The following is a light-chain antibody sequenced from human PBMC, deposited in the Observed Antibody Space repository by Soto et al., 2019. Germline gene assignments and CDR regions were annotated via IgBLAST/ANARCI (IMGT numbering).Light chain of an antibody. J-gene: IGLJ2*01. Sequence: QSALTQPPSASGSPGQSVTISCTGTSSDVGGYNYFSWYQQHPGKVPKLMIYEVTKRPSGVPDRFSGSKSGNTASLTVSGLQAEDEADYYCSSYAGSNVIFGGGTKLTVL. V-gene: IGLV2-8*01. CDR3: SSYAGSNVI. CDR1: SSDVGGYNY. CDR2: EVT.